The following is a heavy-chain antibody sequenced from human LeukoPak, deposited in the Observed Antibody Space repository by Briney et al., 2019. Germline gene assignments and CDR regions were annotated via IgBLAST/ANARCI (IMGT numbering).Heavy chain of an antibody. CDR2: ISSDGNRA. D-gene: IGHD5-24*01. CDR3: AKEWGVVGDGDNYFDP. CDR1: GFTFSSHW. Sequence: PGGSLRLSCAASGFTFSSHWMYWVRQAPGKGLVWVSRISSDGNRATYADSVQGRFTISRDNAKNTLYLQMNSLTADDTAVYYCAKEWGVVGDGDNYFDPWGQGTLATVSS. V-gene: IGHV3-74*03. J-gene: IGHJ5*02.